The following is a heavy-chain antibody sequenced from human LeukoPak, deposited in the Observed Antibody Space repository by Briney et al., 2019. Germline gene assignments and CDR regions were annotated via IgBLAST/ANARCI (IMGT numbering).Heavy chain of an antibody. D-gene: IGHD2-8*01. V-gene: IGHV3-30*03. J-gene: IGHJ4*02. CDR1: GFTFSSYG. CDR2: ISYDGSNK. Sequence: PGGSLRLSCAASGFTFSSYGMHWVRQAPGKGLEWVAVISYDGSNKYYADSVKGRFTISRDNSKNSLYLQMNSLRAEDTAVYYCASGYGSCTDGVFSPGYWGQGTLVTVSS. CDR3: ASGYGSCTDGVFSPGY.